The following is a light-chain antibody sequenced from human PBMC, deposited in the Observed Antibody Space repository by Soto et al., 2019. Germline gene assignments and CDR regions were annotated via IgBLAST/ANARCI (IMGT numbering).Light chain of an antibody. Sequence: AIQMTQSPSSLSASVGDTVTFTCRASQAIRNDLGWFQQRPGKPPKLLIYDISILHTRVPSRFSGSGSGTDFPLTISRQQPEDFATYYCLHDALFPYSFGQGTRLEI. CDR3: LHDALFPYS. V-gene: IGKV1-6*01. CDR2: DIS. J-gene: IGKJ2*03. CDR1: QAIRND.